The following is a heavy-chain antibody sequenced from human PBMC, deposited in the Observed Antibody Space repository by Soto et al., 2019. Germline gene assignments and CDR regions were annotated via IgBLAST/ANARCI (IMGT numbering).Heavy chain of an antibody. CDR2: IYYSGCT. V-gene: IGHV4-39*07. Sequence: SETLSLTCTVSGGSISSSSYYWGWIRQPPGKGLEWIGIIYYSGCTYYNPSLKSRVTISVDTSKNQFSLKLSSVTSADTAVYYCARTSSGWFYYFDYWGQGTLVTVSS. D-gene: IGHD6-19*01. CDR3: ARTSSGWFYYFDY. CDR1: GGSISSSSYY. J-gene: IGHJ4*02.